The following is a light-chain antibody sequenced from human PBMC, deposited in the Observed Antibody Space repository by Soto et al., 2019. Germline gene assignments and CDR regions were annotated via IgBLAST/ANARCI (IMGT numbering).Light chain of an antibody. CDR3: QQYETFSGT. CDR1: YDISSS. J-gene: IGKJ1*01. V-gene: IGKV1-9*01. CDR2: DSS. Sequence: DIQLTQSPSFLSASVEDRVTISCRASYDISSSLAWYQQEPGKPPKLLLYDSSTLQPGVPSSFTGSGSGRKFTLTIRGLQFGDFATYFCQQYETFSGTFGPGTKVDIK.